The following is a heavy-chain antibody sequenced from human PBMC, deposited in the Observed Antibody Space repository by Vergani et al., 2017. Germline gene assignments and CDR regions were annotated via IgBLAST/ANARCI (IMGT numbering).Heavy chain of an antibody. D-gene: IGHD1-1*01. V-gene: IGHV3-30*03. Sequence: VQLVESGGGEVQPGRSLRLSCSAAGFPFSDYGVHWVRQAPGKGLEWVSVISYDGNKKNYADSVKGRCTISRDNSKNTLYLEMHALRAEDTAVYYCARDFLTRVTTLDYYYMGVWGKGTTVTVSS. CDR2: ISYDGNKK. CDR1: GFPFSDYG. CDR3: ARDFLTRVTTLDYYYMGV. J-gene: IGHJ6*03.